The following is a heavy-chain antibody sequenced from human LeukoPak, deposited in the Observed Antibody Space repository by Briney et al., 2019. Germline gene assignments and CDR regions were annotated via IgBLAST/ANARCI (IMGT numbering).Heavy chain of an antibody. J-gene: IGHJ5*02. CDR2: IYYSGST. CDR1: GGSISSYY. D-gene: IGHD3-22*01. V-gene: IGHV4-59*01. CDR3: ARENFYDTSGYYYGVNYFDP. Sequence: SETLSLTCTVSGGSISSYYWSWIRQPPGKGLEWVGYIYYSGSTNYNPSLKSRVTISVDTSKNQFSLKLSSVTAADTAVYYCARENFYDTSGYYYGVNYFDPWGQGTLVTVSS.